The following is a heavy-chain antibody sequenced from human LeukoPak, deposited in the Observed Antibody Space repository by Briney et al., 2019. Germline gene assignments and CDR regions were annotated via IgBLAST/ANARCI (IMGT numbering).Heavy chain of an antibody. D-gene: IGHD1-26*01. CDR2: IGDSGTTK. Sequence: GGSLRLSCAASAFAFNTYSLNWVRQAPGKGLEWVSYIGDSGTTKYYADSVKGRFTISRDNSENTLYLDMNRLRAEDTAVYYCAGMVLVGIPQDYWGQGTLVTVSS. J-gene: IGHJ4*02. V-gene: IGHV3-48*01. CDR3: AGMVLVGIPQDY. CDR1: AFAFNTYS.